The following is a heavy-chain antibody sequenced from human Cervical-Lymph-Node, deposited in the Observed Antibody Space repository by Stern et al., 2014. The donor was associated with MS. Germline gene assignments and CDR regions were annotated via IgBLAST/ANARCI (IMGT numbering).Heavy chain of an antibody. D-gene: IGHD2-2*01. CDR1: GNTFSDYY. CDR2: INPNSGVI. V-gene: IGHV1-2*06. Sequence: VQLVESGAEVKKPGASVKVSCKTSGNTFSDYYIHWVRQAPGQGLEWLGRINPNSGVINYAQKFQGRVIMTRDTSISAAYMELSRLKSDDTAVYYCARIEGVSAHNGMDVWGQGTPVTVSS. CDR3: ARIEGVSAHNGMDV. J-gene: IGHJ6*02.